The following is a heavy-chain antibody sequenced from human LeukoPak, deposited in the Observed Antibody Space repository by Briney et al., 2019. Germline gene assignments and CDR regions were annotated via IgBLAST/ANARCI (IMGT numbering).Heavy chain of an antibody. V-gene: IGHV4-34*01. CDR2: INHSGST. CDR3: ARGPIHTYYDFWSGYYTGISMDV. Sequence: ASETLSLTCAVYGGSFSGYYWSWIRQPPGKGQEWIGEINHSGSTNYNPSLKSRVTISVDTSKNQFSLKLSSVTAADTAVYYCARGPIHTYYDFWSGYYTGISMDVWGQGTTVTVSS. J-gene: IGHJ6*02. D-gene: IGHD3-3*01. CDR1: GGSFSGYY.